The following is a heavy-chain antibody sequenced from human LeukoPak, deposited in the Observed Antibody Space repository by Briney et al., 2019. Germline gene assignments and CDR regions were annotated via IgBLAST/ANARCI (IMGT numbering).Heavy chain of an antibody. CDR1: GFIFEDYT. CDR2: INWHGTT. J-gene: IGHJ4*02. CDR3: AKDLTYESSGSVIDN. D-gene: IGHD3-22*01. Sequence: QTGGSLRLSCAASGFIFEDYTMHWVRQVPGKTLEWVSLINWHGTTYYADSLKGRFTISRDNSKNSLYLQMDSLRTEDTAFYYCAKDLTYESSGSVIDNWGLGPLVTVSS. V-gene: IGHV3-43*01.